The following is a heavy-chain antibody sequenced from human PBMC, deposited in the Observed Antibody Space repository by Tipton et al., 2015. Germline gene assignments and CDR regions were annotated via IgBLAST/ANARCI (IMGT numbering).Heavy chain of an antibody. CDR3: ARGQDETTSGEYFTH. CDR1: GGSVSSGFYY. D-gene: IGHD2/OR15-2a*01. Sequence: TLSLTCSASGGSVSSGFYYWTWIRQTPAKGPEWIGYIFLPGSTNFNPSLRSRVTISVDTSENQFSLELMSVTAADTGVYFCARGQDETTSGEYFTHWGQGTLVTVSS. CDR2: IFLPGST. J-gene: IGHJ1*01. V-gene: IGHV4-61*01.